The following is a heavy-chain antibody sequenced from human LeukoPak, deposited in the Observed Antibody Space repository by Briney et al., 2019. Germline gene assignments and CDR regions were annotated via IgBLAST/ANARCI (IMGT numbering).Heavy chain of an antibody. J-gene: IGHJ6*02. V-gene: IGHV4-39*01. D-gene: IGHD6-13*01. CDR1: GGSISSSSYY. CDR3: ARLGIAAAPNV. CDR2: IYYSGST. Sequence: SETLSLTCTVPGGSISSSSYYWGWIRQPPGKRLEWIGSIYYSGSTYYNPSLKSRVTISVDTSKNQFSLKLSSVTAADTAVYYCARLGIAAAPNVWGQGTTVTVSS.